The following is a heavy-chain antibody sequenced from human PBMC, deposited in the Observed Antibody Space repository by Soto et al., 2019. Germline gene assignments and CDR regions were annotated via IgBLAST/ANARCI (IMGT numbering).Heavy chain of an antibody. Sequence: QVQLVESGGGVVQPGRSLRLSCAASGFTFSSYAMHWVRQAPGKGLEWVAVISYDGSNKYYADSVKGRFTISRDNSKNTLYLQMNSLRAEDTAVYYCARDHGDWFYYYYYYGMDVWGQGTTVTVSS. CDR2: ISYDGSNK. CDR1: GFTFSSYA. V-gene: IGHV3-30-3*01. CDR3: ARDHGDWFYYYYYYGMDV. D-gene: IGHD3-9*01. J-gene: IGHJ6*02.